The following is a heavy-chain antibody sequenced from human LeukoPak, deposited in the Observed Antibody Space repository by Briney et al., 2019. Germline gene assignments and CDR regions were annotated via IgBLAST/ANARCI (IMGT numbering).Heavy chain of an antibody. J-gene: IGHJ5*02. V-gene: IGHV1-18*01. CDR2: ISAYNGNT. D-gene: IGHD6-13*01. CDR1: GYTFTSYG. Sequence: GASVKVSCKASGYTFTSYGISWVRQAPGQGLEWMGWISAYNGNTYYAQKLQGRVTLTTDTSTSTAYMELRSLRSDDTAVYYCARDMGRIAAAGMYNWFDPWGQGTLVTVSS. CDR3: ARDMGRIAAAGMYNWFDP.